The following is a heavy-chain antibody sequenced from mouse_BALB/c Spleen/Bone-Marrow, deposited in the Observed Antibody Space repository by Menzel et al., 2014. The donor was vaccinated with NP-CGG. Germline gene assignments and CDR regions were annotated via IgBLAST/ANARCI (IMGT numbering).Heavy chain of an antibody. CDR3: ARDYGSRHYFDY. D-gene: IGHD1-1*01. J-gene: IGHJ2*01. CDR1: GFSLTSYG. CDR2: IWTGGTT. V-gene: IGHV2-9*02. Sequence: QVHVKQSGPGLVAPSQSLSITCTVSGFSLTSYGVHWVHQPPGKGLEWLGVIWTGGTTNYDSALMSRLSISKDNSESQVFLKMKSLQTDDTAIYYCARDYGSRHYFDYWGQGTTLTVSS.